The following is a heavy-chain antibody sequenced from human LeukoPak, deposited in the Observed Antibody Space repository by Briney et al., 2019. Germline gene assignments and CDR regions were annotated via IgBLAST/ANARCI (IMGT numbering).Heavy chain of an antibody. Sequence: GGSLRLSCAASGFILSIYAMSWVRQARGKGLEWVSSISVRGGSTFYADCMKVRFTISRDNSKNTLYLQINSLRAADTAVYYCATVAHYYDSSGYYPEYFQHWGQGTLVTVSS. CDR2: ISVRGGST. CDR3: ATVAHYYDSSGYYPEYFQH. V-gene: IGHV3-23*01. D-gene: IGHD3-22*01. CDR1: GFILSIYA. J-gene: IGHJ1*01.